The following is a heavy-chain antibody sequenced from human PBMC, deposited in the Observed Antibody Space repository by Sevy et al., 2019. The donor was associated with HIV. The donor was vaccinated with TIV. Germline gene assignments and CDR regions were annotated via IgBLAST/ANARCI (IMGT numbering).Heavy chain of an antibody. J-gene: IGHJ6*02. CDR1: GFTFRSYE. Sequence: GGSLILSCEGSGFTFRSYEMNWVRQAPGKGLEWISYIYASGSPIYYSDSVRGRFTISRDDAKNSLYLQMDGLRVDDTATYYCARKVGYYYYYGMDVWGQGTTVTVSS. CDR2: IYASGSPI. V-gene: IGHV3-48*03. CDR3: ARKVGYYYYYGMDV.